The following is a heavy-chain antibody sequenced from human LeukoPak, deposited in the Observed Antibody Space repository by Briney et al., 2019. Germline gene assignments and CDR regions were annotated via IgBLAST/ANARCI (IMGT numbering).Heavy chain of an antibody. V-gene: IGHV4-59*01. Sequence: SETLSLTCTVSGGSISSYYWSWIRQPPGKGLEWIGYIYYSVKSRVTISIDTSKNQFSLKLSSVTAADTAVYYCASSGCSSTSCLLDAFDIWGQGTMVTVSS. J-gene: IGHJ3*02. CDR3: ASSGCSSTSCLLDAFDI. CDR2: IYYSV. CDR1: GGSISSYY. D-gene: IGHD2-2*01.